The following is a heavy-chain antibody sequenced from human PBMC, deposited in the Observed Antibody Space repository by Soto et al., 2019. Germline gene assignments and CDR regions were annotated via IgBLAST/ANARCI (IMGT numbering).Heavy chain of an antibody. D-gene: IGHD2-15*01. J-gene: IGHJ6*03. CDR1: GFTFSNAW. CDR2: IKSKTDGGTT. Sequence: GGSLRLSCAASGFTFSNAWMSWVRQAPGKGLEWVGRIKSKTDGGTTDYAAPVKGRFTISRDDSKNTLYLQMNSLKTEDTAVYYCHTYCSGGSCYSQVDYYYYYYMDVWGKGTTVTVSS. CDR3: HTYCSGGSCYSQVDYYYYYYMDV. V-gene: IGHV3-15*01.